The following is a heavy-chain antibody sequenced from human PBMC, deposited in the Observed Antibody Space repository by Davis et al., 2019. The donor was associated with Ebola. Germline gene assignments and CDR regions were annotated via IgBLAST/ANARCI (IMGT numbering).Heavy chain of an antibody. CDR3: AKSEFYGYYGDYDY. Sequence: PGGSLRLSCAASGFTFSSYSMNWVRQAPGKGLEWVSYISSSSSTIYYADSVKGRFTTFRDNPKNTLYLQMNSLRAEDTAVYYCAKSEFYGYYGDYDYWGQGTLVTVSS. J-gene: IGHJ4*02. D-gene: IGHD4-17*01. CDR2: ISSSSSTI. CDR1: GFTFSSYS. V-gene: IGHV3-48*01.